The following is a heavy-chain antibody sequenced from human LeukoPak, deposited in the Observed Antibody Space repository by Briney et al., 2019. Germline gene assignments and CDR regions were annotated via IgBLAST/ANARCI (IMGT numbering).Heavy chain of an antibody. CDR2: ISSSSSYI. CDR1: GFTFSSYT. D-gene: IGHD5-24*01. J-gene: IGHJ3*02. V-gene: IGHV3-21*01. Sequence: PGGSLRLSCAASGFTFSSYTMNWVRQAPGKGLEWVSLISSSSSYIYYADSVKGRFTISRDNAKNSLYLQMNSLRVEDTAVYYCARCRNGYRNDVFDIWGQGTMVTVSS. CDR3: ARCRNGYRNDVFDI.